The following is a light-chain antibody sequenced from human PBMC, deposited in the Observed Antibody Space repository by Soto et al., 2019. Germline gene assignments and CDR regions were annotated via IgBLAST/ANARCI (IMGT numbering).Light chain of an antibody. J-gene: IGKJ5*01. V-gene: IGKV3-11*01. CDR1: QSVSTY. Sequence: ETVLTQSPATLSLSPGESATLSCRASQSVSTYLAWYQQKPGQAPRLLIYDASNRVTGIPARFRGSGSETEFTLTISSLQSEDFAVYHCQQYSKWPITFGQGTRLEIK. CDR2: DAS. CDR3: QQYSKWPIT.